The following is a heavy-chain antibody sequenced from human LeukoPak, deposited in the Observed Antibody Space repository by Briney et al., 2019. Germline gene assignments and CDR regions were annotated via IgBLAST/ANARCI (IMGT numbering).Heavy chain of an antibody. CDR1: GYTFTDYY. CDR3: ARIGYNHYFDY. CDR2: INPSSGGT. J-gene: IGHJ4*02. V-gene: IGHV1-2*02. Sequence: GASVKVSCKASGYTFTDYYMHWVRQAPGQGLEWMGWINPSSGGTNYAQKFPGRVTMTRDTSITTAYMELSRLRSDDTAVYYCARIGYNHYFDYWGQGTLVTVSS. D-gene: IGHD5-24*01.